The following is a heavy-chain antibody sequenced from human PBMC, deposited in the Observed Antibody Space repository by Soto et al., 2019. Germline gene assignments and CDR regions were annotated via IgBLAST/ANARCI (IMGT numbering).Heavy chain of an antibody. J-gene: IGHJ4*02. CDR2: ISSTSSFI. CDR3: ARALRYCSGGICYPPPYYFDY. Sequence: EVQLVESGGGLVKPGGSLRVSCAASGFTFSTYNMNWVRQAPGKGLEWVSSISSTSSFIYYADSVKGRFTISSDNAKTSLSLHMNSLRAEDTAVYYCARALRYCSGGICYPPPYYFDYWGQGTLVTVSS. CDR1: GFTFSTYN. D-gene: IGHD2-15*01. V-gene: IGHV3-21*01.